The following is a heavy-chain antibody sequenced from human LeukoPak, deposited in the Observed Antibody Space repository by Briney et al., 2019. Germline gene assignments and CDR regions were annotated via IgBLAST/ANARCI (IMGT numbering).Heavy chain of an antibody. Sequence: GGSLRLSCAASGFTFSDYGMSWVRQAPGKGLEWVSALSFSSGSIYFADSVKGRFTISRDNSKSTLYLQMNSLRAEDTAVYCWAINVAHSGGCFDHWGQGTLVTVSS. V-gene: IGHV3-23*01. CDR1: GFTFSDYG. J-gene: IGHJ4*02. CDR2: LSFSSGSI. CDR3: AINVAHSGGCFDH. D-gene: IGHD2-15*01.